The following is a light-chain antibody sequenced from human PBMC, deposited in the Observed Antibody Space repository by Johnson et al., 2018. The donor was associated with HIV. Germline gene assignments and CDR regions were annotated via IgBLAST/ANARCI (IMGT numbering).Light chain of an antibody. Sequence: QPVLTQPPSMSAAPGEKVTISCSGSSSNIGNNYVSWYQQLPATAPKLLIYENNKRPSGIPDRFSGSKSGTSATLGITGLLTGDEADYYCGTWDSSLSAYVFGTGTKVTVL. CDR1: SSNIGNNY. CDR2: ENN. J-gene: IGLJ1*01. V-gene: IGLV1-51*02. CDR3: GTWDSSLSAYV.